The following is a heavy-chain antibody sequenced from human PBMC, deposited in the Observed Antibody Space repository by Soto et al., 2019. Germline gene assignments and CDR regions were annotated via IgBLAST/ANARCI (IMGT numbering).Heavy chain of an antibody. CDR2: IVPIFGAA. J-gene: IGHJ4*02. CDR3: ASIYGRIAVSTHYFDY. CDR1: GGSFSSYS. D-gene: IGHD6-19*01. Sequence: QVQLVQSGAAVKKPGASVTVSCKASGGSFSSYSIGWVPQAPGQGLEGLGGIVPIFGAASYAQKFQGRVTITADTSTRTAYMELRSLSSEDTAVYYCASIYGRIAVSTHYFDYWGQGTLVTVSS. V-gene: IGHV1-69*06.